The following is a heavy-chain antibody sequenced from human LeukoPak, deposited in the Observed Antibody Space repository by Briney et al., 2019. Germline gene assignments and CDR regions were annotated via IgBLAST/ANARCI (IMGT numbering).Heavy chain of an antibody. Sequence: GGSLRLSCAASGFTFSNYAMSWVRQAPGKGLEWVSAISGSGGSTHYADSVKGRFTISRDNSKNTLYLQMNSLRAEDTAVYYCAKSVRELRYFDWLRDVPYYYYGMDVWGQGTTVTVSS. D-gene: IGHD3-9*01. CDR2: ISGSGGST. V-gene: IGHV3-23*01. J-gene: IGHJ6*02. CDR3: AKSVRELRYFDWLRDVPYYYYGMDV. CDR1: GFTFSNYA.